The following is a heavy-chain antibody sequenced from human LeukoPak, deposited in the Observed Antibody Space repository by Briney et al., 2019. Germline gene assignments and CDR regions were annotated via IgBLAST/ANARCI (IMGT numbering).Heavy chain of an antibody. D-gene: IGHD5-18*01. CDR3: ARGGDYVDTAMVH. V-gene: IGHV3-53*01. CDR1: GFTVSSNY. CDR2: IYSGGST. J-gene: IGHJ4*02. Sequence: GGSLRLSCAASGFTVSSNYMSWVRQAPGKGLEWVSVIYSGGSTYYADSVKGRFTTSRDNSKNTLYLQMNSLRAEDTAVYYCARGGDYVDTAMVHWGQGTLVTVSS.